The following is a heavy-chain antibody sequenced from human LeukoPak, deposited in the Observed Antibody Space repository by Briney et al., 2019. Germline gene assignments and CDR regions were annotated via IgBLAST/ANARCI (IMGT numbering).Heavy chain of an antibody. CDR1: GYTFSSYG. D-gene: IGHD6-6*01. J-gene: IGHJ5*02. Sequence: GASVKVSCKASGYTFSSYGISWVRQAPGQGLEWMGWNSAYNGNTNYAQKLQGRVTMTTDTSTTTAYMELRSLRSDDTAVYYCARTSIAARDSEFDPWGQGTLVTVSS. CDR3: ARTSIAARDSEFDP. V-gene: IGHV1-18*01. CDR2: NSAYNGNT.